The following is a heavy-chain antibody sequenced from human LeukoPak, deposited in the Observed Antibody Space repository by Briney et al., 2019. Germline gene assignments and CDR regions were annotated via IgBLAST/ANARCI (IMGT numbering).Heavy chain of an antibody. Sequence: SQTLSLTCIVSGGSISSGGYYWSWIRQHPGKGLEWIGYIYYSGSTYYNPSLKSRVTISVDTSKSQFSLKLSSVTAADTAVYYCARNGDYGDYGNYFDYWGQGTLVTVSS. CDR3: ARNGDYGDYGNYFDY. V-gene: IGHV4-31*03. D-gene: IGHD4-17*01. CDR2: IYYSGST. J-gene: IGHJ4*02. CDR1: GGSISSGGYY.